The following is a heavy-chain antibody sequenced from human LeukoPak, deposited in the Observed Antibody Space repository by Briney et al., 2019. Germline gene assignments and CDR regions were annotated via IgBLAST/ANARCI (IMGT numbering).Heavy chain of an antibody. CDR1: GYTFTSYD. J-gene: IGHJ5*02. Sequence: GASVKVSCKASGYTFTSYDINWVRQATGQGLEWMGWMNPNSGNTGYAQKFQGRVTMTTNTSTSTAYMELSSLRSEDTAVYYCARGGVKVRGVIIHNWFDPWGQGTLVTVSS. D-gene: IGHD3-10*01. CDR3: ARGGVKVRGVIIHNWFDP. V-gene: IGHV1-8*01. CDR2: MNPNSGNT.